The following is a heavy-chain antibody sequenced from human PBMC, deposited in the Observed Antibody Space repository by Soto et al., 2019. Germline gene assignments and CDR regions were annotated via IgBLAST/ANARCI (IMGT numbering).Heavy chain of an antibody. CDR3: ARHGSSSLLLHYFDY. Sequence: SETLSLTCTVSGGSISRSYYWGLSRQPPGKGLEWIGSIYYSGSTFYNPSLKRRVTISVDTSKNQFSLKLSSVTAADTAVYYCARHGSSSLLLHYFDYWGQGTLVTVSS. J-gene: IGHJ4*02. V-gene: IGHV4-39*01. CDR2: IYYSGST. CDR1: GGSISRSYY. D-gene: IGHD6-13*01.